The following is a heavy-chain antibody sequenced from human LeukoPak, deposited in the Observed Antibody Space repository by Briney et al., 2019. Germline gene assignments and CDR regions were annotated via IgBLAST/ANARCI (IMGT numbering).Heavy chain of an antibody. CDR2: ISGSGGST. CDR3: AKGGTYYDSSGYSDY. CDR1: GFTFSDYY. J-gene: IGHJ4*02. D-gene: IGHD3-22*01. V-gene: IGHV3-23*01. Sequence: GGSLRLSCAASGFTFSDYYMIWIRQAPGKGLEWVSAISGSGGSTYYADSVKGRFTISRDNSKNTLYLQMNSLRAEDTAVYYCAKGGTYYDSSGYSDYWGQGTLVIVFS.